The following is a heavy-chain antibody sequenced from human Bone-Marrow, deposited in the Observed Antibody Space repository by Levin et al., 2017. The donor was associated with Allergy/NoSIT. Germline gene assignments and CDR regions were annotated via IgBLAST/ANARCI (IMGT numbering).Heavy chain of an antibody. V-gene: IGHV4-59*01. CDR3: ARGLYNYYGLYV. CDR1: GGSIRGYY. CDR2: IYSSGST. Sequence: LSQTLSLTCTVSGGSIRGYYWSWIRQPPGKGLQWIGYIYSSGSTTYNPSLKSRVTISVDTSKNQFSLRLSSVTAADTAVYYCARGLYNYYGLYVWGQGTTVTVSS. J-gene: IGHJ6*02.